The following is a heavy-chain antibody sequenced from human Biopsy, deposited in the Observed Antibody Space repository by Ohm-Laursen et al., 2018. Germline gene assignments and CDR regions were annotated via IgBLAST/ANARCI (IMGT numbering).Heavy chain of an antibody. V-gene: IGHV1-18*01. Sequence: ASVKVSCKAYGYSFTSYGMNWVRQAPGQGLGWVGWISTYFGNTNSTQKLQARVSLSTETSTDTAYMELRSLRYDDTVIDYCVREGLDCAGGTCYSGPLDLWGQGTLITVSS. CDR1: GYSFTSYG. J-gene: IGHJ4*03. CDR3: VREGLDCAGGTCYSGPLDL. CDR2: ISTYFGNT. D-gene: IGHD2-15*01.